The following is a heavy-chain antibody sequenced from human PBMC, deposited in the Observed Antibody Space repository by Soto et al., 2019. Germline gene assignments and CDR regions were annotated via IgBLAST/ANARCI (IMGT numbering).Heavy chain of an antibody. CDR2: ISYDGSNK. D-gene: IGHD6-19*01. V-gene: IGHV3-30*18. CDR1: GFTFSSYV. CDR3: AKESYSSGYYDY. Sequence: PGAPLRLSCAASGFTFSSYVMHWVRQAPGKGLEWVAVISYDGSNKYYADSVKGRFTISRDNSKNTLYLQRNSLRAEDTAVYYCAKESYSSGYYDYWGQGTLVTVSS. J-gene: IGHJ4*02.